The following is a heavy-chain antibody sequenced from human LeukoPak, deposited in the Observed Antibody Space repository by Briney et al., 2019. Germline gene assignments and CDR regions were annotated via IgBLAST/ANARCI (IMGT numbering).Heavy chain of an antibody. CDR2: IYTSGST. Sequence: SETLSLTCTVSGYSFSTSHYWGWIRQPAGKGLEWIGRIYTSGSTNYNPSLKSRVTMSVDTSKNQFSLKLSSVTAADTAVYYCARGQDKFGESAYRYWGQGTLVTVSS. J-gene: IGHJ4*02. V-gene: IGHV4-4*07. CDR3: ARGQDKFGESAYRY. D-gene: IGHD3-10*01. CDR1: GYSFSTSHY.